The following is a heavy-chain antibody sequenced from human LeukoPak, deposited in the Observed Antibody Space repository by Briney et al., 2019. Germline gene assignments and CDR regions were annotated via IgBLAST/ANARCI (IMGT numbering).Heavy chain of an antibody. CDR3: ARPSSGYYYRYFQH. Sequence: SETLSLTCTVSGGSISSSSYYWGWIRQPPRKGLEWIGSIYYSGSTYYNPSLKSRVTTSVDTSKNQFSLKLSSVTAADTAVYYCARPSSGYYYRYFQHWGQGTLVTVSS. V-gene: IGHV4-39*01. CDR1: GGSISSSSYY. D-gene: IGHD3-22*01. J-gene: IGHJ1*01. CDR2: IYYSGST.